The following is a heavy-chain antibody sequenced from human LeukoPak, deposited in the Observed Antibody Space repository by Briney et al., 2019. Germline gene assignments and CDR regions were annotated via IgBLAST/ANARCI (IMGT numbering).Heavy chain of an antibody. CDR1: GFTFSSYG. J-gene: IGHJ4*02. D-gene: IGHD6-19*01. Sequence: GRSLRLSCAASGFTFSSYGMHWVRQAPGKGLEWVAVISYDGSNKYYADSVKGRFTISRDNPKNTLYLQMNSLRAEDTAVYYCAKGRDWQWLYYFDYWGQGTLVTVSS. CDR3: AKGRDWQWLYYFDY. V-gene: IGHV3-30*18. CDR2: ISYDGSNK.